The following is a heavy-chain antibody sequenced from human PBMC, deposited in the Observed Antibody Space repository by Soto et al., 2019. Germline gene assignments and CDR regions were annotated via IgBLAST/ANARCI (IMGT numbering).Heavy chain of an antibody. D-gene: IGHD3-22*01. J-gene: IGHJ4*02. CDR2: ISYDGSNK. CDR1: GFTFSSYG. V-gene: IGHV3-30*18. Sequence: TGGSLRLSCAASGFTFSSYGMHWVRQAPGKGLEWVAVISYDGSNKYYADSVKGRFTISRDNSKNTLYLQMNSLRAEDTAVYYCAKTGSSGYSLDYWGQGTLVTVSS. CDR3: AKTGSSGYSLDY.